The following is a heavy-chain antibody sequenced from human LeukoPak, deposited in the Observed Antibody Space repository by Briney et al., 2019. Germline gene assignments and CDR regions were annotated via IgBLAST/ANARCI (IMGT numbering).Heavy chain of an antibody. J-gene: IGHJ4*02. Sequence: ASVKVSCKASGYTFTGYHMHWVRQAPGQGLEWMGWINPNSGGTNYAQKVQGRVTMTRDTSISTAYMELSRLRSDDTAVYYCARGLKSGYYYDSSGYYSGSFDYWGQGTLVTVSS. CDR3: ARGLKSGYYYDSSGYYSGSFDY. CDR1: GYTFTGYH. D-gene: IGHD3-22*01. V-gene: IGHV1-2*02. CDR2: INPNSGGT.